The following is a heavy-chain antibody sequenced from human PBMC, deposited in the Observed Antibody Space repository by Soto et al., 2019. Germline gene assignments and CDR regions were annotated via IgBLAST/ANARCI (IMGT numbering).Heavy chain of an antibody. CDR2: IIPIFGTA. Sequence: QVQLVQSGAEVKKPGSSVKVSCKASGGNFSSYAISWVRQAPGQGLEWMGGIIPIFGTANYAQKFQARVTITAAESTSTAYMGRSSLRSEDTAVYYCARDESWGSSGWFDPWGQGTLVTVSS. D-gene: IGHD6-6*01. V-gene: IGHV1-69*01. CDR1: GGNFSSYA. CDR3: ARDESWGSSGWFDP. J-gene: IGHJ5*02.